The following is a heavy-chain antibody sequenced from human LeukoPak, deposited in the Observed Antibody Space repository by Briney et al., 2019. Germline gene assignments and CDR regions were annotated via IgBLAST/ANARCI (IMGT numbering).Heavy chain of an antibody. CDR2: INHSGST. D-gene: IGHD6-19*01. Sequence: PSETLSLTCAVYGGSFSGYYWSWIRQPPGKGLEWIGEINHSGSTNHNPSLKSRVTISVDTSKNQFSLKLSSVTAADTAVYYCARGLGSGWYPNWFDPWGQGTLVTVSS. J-gene: IGHJ5*02. V-gene: IGHV4-34*01. CDR1: GGSFSGYY. CDR3: ARGLGSGWYPNWFDP.